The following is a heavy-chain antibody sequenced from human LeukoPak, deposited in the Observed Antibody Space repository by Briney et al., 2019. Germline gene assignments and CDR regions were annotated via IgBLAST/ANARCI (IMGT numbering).Heavy chain of an antibody. V-gene: IGHV1-69*13. D-gene: IGHD2-15*01. CDR1: GGTFSSYA. J-gene: IGHJ5*02. Sequence: AVKVSFQSSGGTFSSYAFSWLRQAPGQGLEWMGVIIPIFGTANYAQKFQGRVTITAAESTSTPYMELSSMRSEDTAVYYWAIAECSGGSCYSSWFAPWGQGTLVTVSS. CDR2: IIPIFGTA. CDR3: AIAECSGGSCYSSWFAP.